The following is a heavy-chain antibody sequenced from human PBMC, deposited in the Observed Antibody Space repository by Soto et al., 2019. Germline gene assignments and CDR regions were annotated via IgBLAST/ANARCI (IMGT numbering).Heavy chain of an antibody. V-gene: IGHV4-59*08. Sequence: SETLSLTCTVSGGSSSSYYWSWIRRPPGKGLEWIGYIYYSGSTNYNPSLKSRVTISVDTSKNQFSLKPSSVTAADTAVYYCARHVCSGGSCYPDFDYWGQGTLVTVSS. D-gene: IGHD2-15*01. CDR2: IYYSGST. CDR1: GGSSSSYY. J-gene: IGHJ4*02. CDR3: ARHVCSGGSCYPDFDY.